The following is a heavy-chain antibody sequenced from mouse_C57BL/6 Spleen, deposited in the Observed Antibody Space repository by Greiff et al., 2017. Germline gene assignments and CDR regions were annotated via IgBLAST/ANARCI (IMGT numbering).Heavy chain of an antibody. D-gene: IGHD1-1*01. CDR3: ARAPLRFWYFDV. Sequence: DVHLVESGPGLVKPSQSLSLTCSVTGYSITSGYYWNWIRQFPGNKLEWMGYISYDGSNNYNPSLKNRIPITRDTSKNQFFLKLNSVTTEDTATXYCARAPLRFWYFDVWGTGTTVTVSS. CDR1: GYSITSGYY. CDR2: ISYDGSN. V-gene: IGHV3-6*01. J-gene: IGHJ1*03.